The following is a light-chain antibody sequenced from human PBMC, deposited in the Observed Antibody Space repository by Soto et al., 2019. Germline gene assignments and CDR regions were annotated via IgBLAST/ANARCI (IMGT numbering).Light chain of an antibody. CDR1: SGHSSYI. CDR2: LEGSGSY. J-gene: IGLJ3*02. Sequence: QSVLTQSSSASASLGSSVKLTCTLSSGHSSYIIAWHQRQPGKAPRYLMKLEGSGSYNKGSGVPDRFSGSSSGADRYLTISNLQFEDEADYYCETWDTNTWVFGGGTKLTVL. V-gene: IGLV4-60*02. CDR3: ETWDTNTWV.